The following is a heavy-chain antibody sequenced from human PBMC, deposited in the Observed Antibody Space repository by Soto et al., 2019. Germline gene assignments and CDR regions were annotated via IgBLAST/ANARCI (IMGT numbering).Heavy chain of an antibody. V-gene: IGHV3-7*03. CDR2: INQDGSDK. CDR1: GFTFSSYW. J-gene: IGHJ4*02. D-gene: IGHD2-15*01. Sequence: EVQLVESGGGLVQPGGSLRLSCAASGFTFSSYWMNWVRQAPGKGLEWVANINQDGSDKSFVDSVKGRFTISRENAKNSLYLQMNSLRAEDTAVYYCVIGISTPGVDHWGQGTLVTVSS. CDR3: VIGISTPGVDH.